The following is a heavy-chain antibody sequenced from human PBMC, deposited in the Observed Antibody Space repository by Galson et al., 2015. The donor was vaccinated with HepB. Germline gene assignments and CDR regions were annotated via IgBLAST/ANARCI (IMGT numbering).Heavy chain of an antibody. CDR3: AREAAIAAPAAFDN. V-gene: IGHV3-33*01. D-gene: IGHD6-13*01. CDR2: IWSDGTKQ. J-gene: IGHJ4*02. CDR1: GFIFSRHG. Sequence: SLRLSCAASGFIFSRHGTHWVRQAPGKGLEWVALIWSDGTKQLYGDSVKGRFTIPRDNSKNTLYLQMNNLRADDTAVYYCAREAAIAAPAAFDNWGQGALVTVSS.